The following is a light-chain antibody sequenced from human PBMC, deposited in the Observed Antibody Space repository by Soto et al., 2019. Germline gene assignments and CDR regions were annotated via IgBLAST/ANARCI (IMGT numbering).Light chain of an antibody. V-gene: IGKV3-15*01. CDR1: QSINSN. CDR3: QQYDDWPPKT. J-gene: IGKJ2*01. CDR2: GAS. Sequence: EIVMTQSPATLSVSPGEGATLSCRASQSINSNLAWYQQKPGQAPRLLIYGASTRATGIPARFSGSGSGTEFTLTISSLQSEDFADYYCQQYDDWPPKTFGQGTKVEIK.